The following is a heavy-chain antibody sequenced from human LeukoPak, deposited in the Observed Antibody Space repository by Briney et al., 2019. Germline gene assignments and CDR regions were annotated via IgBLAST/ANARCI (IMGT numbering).Heavy chain of an antibody. J-gene: IGHJ1*01. CDR3: SKDFTVTTEGYFHY. CDR2: IRSGGNT. V-gene: IGHV3-23*01. CDR1: GFTFSSYA. D-gene: IGHD4-17*01. Sequence: PGGSLRLSCAASGFTFSSYAMSWVRQAPGKGLEWVSSIRSGGNTYYADSVKGRFTISRDNSKNTLFLQLNSLRAEDTAVYFCSKDFTVTTEGYFHYWGQGTLVTVSS.